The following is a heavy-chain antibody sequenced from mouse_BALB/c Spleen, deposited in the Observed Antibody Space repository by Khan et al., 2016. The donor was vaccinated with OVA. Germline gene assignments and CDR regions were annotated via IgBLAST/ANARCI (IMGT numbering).Heavy chain of an antibody. J-gene: IGHJ2*01. CDR2: ISYSGNT. CDR3: ARTDRIEY. Sequence: EVQLVESGPGLVKPSQSLSLTCTVTGYSITSGYGWNLIRQFPGNKLEWMGYISYSGNTNYNPSLKSRISITRDTSNNQFFLQLNSVTTEDTATYYCARTDRIEYWGQGTTLTVSA. D-gene: IGHD2-14*01. V-gene: IGHV3-2*02. CDR1: GYSITSGYG.